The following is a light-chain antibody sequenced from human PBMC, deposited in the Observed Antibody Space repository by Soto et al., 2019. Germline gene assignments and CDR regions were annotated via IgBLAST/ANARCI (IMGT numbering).Light chain of an antibody. CDR1: QRISTN. J-gene: IGKJ1*01. V-gene: IGKV3D-15*01. Sequence: ELVMTQSPATLSVSPGASATLSCRASQRISTNLAWYQHKRGQAPRLLIYGASTRATGIPARFSGSVSETESTLTITSLQSEDFAVYYCQHYNNWPAWTFGQGTKVDI. CDR2: GAS. CDR3: QHYNNWPAWT.